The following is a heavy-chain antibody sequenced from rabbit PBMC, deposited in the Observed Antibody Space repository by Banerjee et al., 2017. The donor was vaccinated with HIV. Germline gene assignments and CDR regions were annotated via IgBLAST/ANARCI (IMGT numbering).Heavy chain of an antibody. V-gene: IGHV1S40*01. Sequence: QSLEESGGDLVKPEGSLTLTCTASGLSFSSYWMCWVRQAPGKGLEWIGCIYAGSSGSAYYASWANGRFTISKASSTTVTLQMTSLTAADTAMYFCARWVYSAKYFNLWGQGTLVTVS. J-gene: IGHJ4*01. D-gene: IGHD7-1*01. CDR1: GLSFSSYW. CDR2: IYAGSSGSA. CDR3: ARWVYSAKYFNL.